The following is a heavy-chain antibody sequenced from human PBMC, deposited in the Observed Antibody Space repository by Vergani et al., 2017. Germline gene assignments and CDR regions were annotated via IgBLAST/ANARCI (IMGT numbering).Heavy chain of an antibody. CDR1: GYSITNYW. V-gene: IGHV5-51*03. J-gene: IGHJ5*02. CDR3: AKTHDFSSLYSSYNWFDP. CDR2: IYAGDSDV. Sequence: EVQLVQSGAEVKKPGESLKISCQGSGYSITNYWIAWVRQRPGKGLEWMGIIYAGDSDVRYSPSFQGQVTMPVDKSLRTAYLQWSSLKASDTATYYCAKTHDFSSLYSSYNWFDPWGQGTQVTVSS. D-gene: IGHD3-3*01.